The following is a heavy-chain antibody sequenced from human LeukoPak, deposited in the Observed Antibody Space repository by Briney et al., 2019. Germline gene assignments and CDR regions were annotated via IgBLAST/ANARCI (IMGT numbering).Heavy chain of an antibody. D-gene: IGHD6-19*01. CDR1: GGSISSYY. CDR2: IYYSGST. V-gene: IGHV4-59*08. Sequence: PSETLSLTCTVSGGSISSYYWSWIRQPPVKGLEWIGYIYYSGSTNYNPSLKSRVTISVDTSKNQFSLKLSSVTAADTAVYYCARFRVYSGWYRIDYWGQGTLVTVSS. CDR3: ARFRVYSGWYRIDY. J-gene: IGHJ4*02.